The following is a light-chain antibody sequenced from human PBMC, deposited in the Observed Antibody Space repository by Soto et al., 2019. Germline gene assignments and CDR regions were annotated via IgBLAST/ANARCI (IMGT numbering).Light chain of an antibody. V-gene: IGKV1-5*03. CDR3: QQYDNYPLT. Sequence: DPQMTQSPSTLSASVGDRVTITCRASHSISSWLAWYQQKPLKAPKLLIYKASTLHSGVPSSFSGRGSGTEFTLTISSLQPDDFATYYCQQYDNYPLTFGEGTKVEIK. CDR2: KAS. J-gene: IGKJ4*01. CDR1: HSISSW.